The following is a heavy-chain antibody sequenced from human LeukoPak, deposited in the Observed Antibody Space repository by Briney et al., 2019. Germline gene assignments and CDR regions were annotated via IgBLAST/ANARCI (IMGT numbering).Heavy chain of an antibody. CDR3: AREDFLYPLDV. D-gene: IGHD2/OR15-2a*01. Sequence: SETLSLTCTVSGGSISSGDYYWSWIRQPPGKGLEWIGYIYYSGSTYYNPSLKSRVTISVDTSKNQFSLKLSSVTAADTAVYYCAREDFLYPLDVWGQGTTVTVSS. J-gene: IGHJ6*02. CDR1: GGSISSGDYY. V-gene: IGHV4-30-4*01. CDR2: IYYSGST.